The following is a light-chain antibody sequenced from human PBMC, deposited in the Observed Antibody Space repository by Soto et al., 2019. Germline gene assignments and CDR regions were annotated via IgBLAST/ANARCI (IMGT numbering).Light chain of an antibody. CDR1: QGVSSH. V-gene: IGKV1-9*01. Sequence: IQLTRFPSSLSASVGDRFTITCRASQGVSSHLAWHQQKPGKAPKLLIYEVSTLQSGVPSRFSGSGSGTDFTLTISSLQPEDFATYYCQHLNGYPITFGQGTRLEIK. J-gene: IGKJ5*01. CDR2: EVS. CDR3: QHLNGYPIT.